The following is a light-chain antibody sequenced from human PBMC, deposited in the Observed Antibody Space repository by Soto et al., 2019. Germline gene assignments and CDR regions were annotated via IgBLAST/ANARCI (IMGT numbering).Light chain of an antibody. V-gene: IGLV2-14*01. CDR1: SSDIGTYNH. CDR2: EDI. Sequence: QSALTQPASVSGSPGQSIAISCAGTSSDIGTYNHVSWYQQHPGKAPQLIIYEDINRPSGLSSRFSGSKSGNTASLTISGLQAEDEADYFCCSYTTRSTLVCGTGTKVTVL. CDR3: CSYTTRSTLV. J-gene: IGLJ1*01.